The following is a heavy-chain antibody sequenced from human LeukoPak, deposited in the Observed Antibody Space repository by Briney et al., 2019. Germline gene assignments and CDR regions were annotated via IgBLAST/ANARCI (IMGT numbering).Heavy chain of an antibody. CDR2: IYPTSGGT. Sequence: ASVNVSCKASGYTFSDYYMHWVRQAPGQGHEWMGWIYPTSGGTTYAQKFQGRVTMTRDTSISTVYMELSRLRSDDTAVFYCAREYYDGSGHKHSFDIWGQGTMVTVAS. J-gene: IGHJ3*02. CDR3: AREYYDGSGHKHSFDI. V-gene: IGHV1-2*02. CDR1: GYTFSDYY. D-gene: IGHD3-22*01.